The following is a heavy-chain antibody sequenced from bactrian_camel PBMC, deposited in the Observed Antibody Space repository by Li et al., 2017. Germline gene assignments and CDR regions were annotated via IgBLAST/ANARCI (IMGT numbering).Heavy chain of an antibody. CDR1: GYTYSRVC. D-gene: IGHD5*01. CDR3: AAPAGWVQFCGSLTQTEYNY. Sequence: VQLVESGGGSVQAGGSLRLSCAVSGYTYSRVCMGWFRQAPGKEREGVAGIYTGGGSTYYADSVKGRFTISRDNAKNTAYLQMNSLKPEDSAMYYCAAPAGWVQFCGSLTQTEYNYWGQGTQVTVS. CDR2: IYTGGGST. V-gene: IGHV3S40*01. J-gene: IGHJ4*01.